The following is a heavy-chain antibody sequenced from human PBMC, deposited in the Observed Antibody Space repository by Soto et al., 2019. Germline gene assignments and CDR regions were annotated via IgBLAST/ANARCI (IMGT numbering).Heavy chain of an antibody. CDR2: IYPGDSDT. Sequence: GESLKISCKGSGYSFTNYWIGWVRQMPGKGLEWMGIIYPGDSDTRYSPSFQGQVTISADKSISTAYLQWNSLKASDAAMYYCARRTNSYWYFDLWGRDTLVTVSS. CDR1: GYSFTNYW. D-gene: IGHD7-27*01. J-gene: IGHJ2*01. CDR3: ARRTNSYWYFDL. V-gene: IGHV5-51*01.